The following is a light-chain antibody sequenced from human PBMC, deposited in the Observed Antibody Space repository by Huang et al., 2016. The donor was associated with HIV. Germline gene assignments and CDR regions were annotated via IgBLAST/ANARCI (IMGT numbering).Light chain of an antibody. Sequence: DVEMTQSPLFLPVTLGQPASISCRSSQSLVSSDGNTYLTWFQQRPGQSPRRLLYKVSNRDSGVPDRFSGSGSGTEFTLKISRVEAEDLGVYYCMQGTHWPPYTFGQGTKLEIK. CDR3: MQGTHWPPYT. CDR1: QSLVSSDGNTY. V-gene: IGKV2-30*01. CDR2: KVS. J-gene: IGKJ2*01.